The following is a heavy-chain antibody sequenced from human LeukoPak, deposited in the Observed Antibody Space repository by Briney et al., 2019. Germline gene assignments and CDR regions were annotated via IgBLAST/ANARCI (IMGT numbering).Heavy chain of an antibody. CDR2: IYYSGST. Sequence: NPSETLSLTCTVSGGSISSSSYYWGWIRQPPGKGREWIGSIYYSGSTYYNPSLKSRVTISVDTSKNQFSLKLSSVTAADTAVYYCARQNRYSSSLSVDYWGQGTLVTVSS. J-gene: IGHJ4*02. V-gene: IGHV4-39*01. CDR3: ARQNRYSSSLSVDY. D-gene: IGHD6-6*01. CDR1: GGSISSSSYY.